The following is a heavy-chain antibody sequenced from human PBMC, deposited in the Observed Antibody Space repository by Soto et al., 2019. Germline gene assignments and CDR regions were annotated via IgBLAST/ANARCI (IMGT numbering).Heavy chain of an antibody. CDR1: GFTVSNNY. CDR3: ATHPGGGGY. CDR2: IYSGGYT. D-gene: IGHD3-10*01. Sequence: EVQLVESGGGLIQPGGSLRLSCAVSGFTVSNNYMSWVRQAPGKGLEGVSVIYSGGYTAYGDSVKGRFTISRDNSKNKQYLQTKTRGPAARAVFSWATHPGGGGYWGQGTLVTVSS. J-gene: IGHJ4*02. V-gene: IGHV3-53*01.